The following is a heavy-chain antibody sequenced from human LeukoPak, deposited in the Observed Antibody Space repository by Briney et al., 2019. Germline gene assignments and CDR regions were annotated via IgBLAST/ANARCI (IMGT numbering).Heavy chain of an antibody. CDR3: ARAGYSYGTGYYFGY. D-gene: IGHD5-18*01. Sequence: SETLSLTCTVSGGSISSYYWSWIRLPPGKGLEWIGYIYYTGATYYNPSLKSRVTISLDTSKNQFSLKLSSVTAADAAVYYCARAGYSYGTGYYFGYWGQGALVTVSS. V-gene: IGHV4-59*01. J-gene: IGHJ4*02. CDR1: GGSISSYY. CDR2: IYYTGAT.